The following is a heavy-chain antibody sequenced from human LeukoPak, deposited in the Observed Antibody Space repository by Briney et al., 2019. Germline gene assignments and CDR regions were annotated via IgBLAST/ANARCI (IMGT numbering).Heavy chain of an antibody. CDR2: IWYDGSNK. D-gene: IGHD6-19*01. Sequence: GGSLRLSCAASGFTFSSFGMHWVRQAPGKGLEWVAVIWYDGSNKYYADSVKGRFTISRDNSKNTLYLQMNSLRAEDTAVYYCARESRGSGWYRNFDYWGQGTLVTVSS. V-gene: IGHV3-33*01. CDR3: ARESRGSGWYRNFDY. CDR1: GFTFSSFG. J-gene: IGHJ4*02.